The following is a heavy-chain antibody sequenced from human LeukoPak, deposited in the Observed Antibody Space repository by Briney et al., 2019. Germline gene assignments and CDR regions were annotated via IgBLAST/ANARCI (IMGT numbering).Heavy chain of an antibody. D-gene: IGHD2-2*01. Sequence: SVKVSCKASGYTFTSYYMHWVRQAPGQGLEWMGGIIPTFGTANYAQKFQGRVTITADESTSTAYMELSSLRSEDTAVYYCARDHGCSSTSCYYYYGMDVWGQGTTVTVSS. V-gene: IGHV1-69*13. CDR3: ARDHGCSSTSCYYYYGMDV. CDR1: GYTFTSYY. J-gene: IGHJ6*02. CDR2: IIPTFGTA.